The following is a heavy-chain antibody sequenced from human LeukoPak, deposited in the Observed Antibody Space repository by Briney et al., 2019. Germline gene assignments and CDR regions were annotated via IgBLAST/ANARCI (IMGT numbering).Heavy chain of an antibody. CDR2: ISGNSGST. CDR1: GFTFSNYG. CDR3: ARGGIGDTGGYYLFVY. Sequence: EGSLRLSCAASGFTFSNYGLSWVRQAPGKGLEWVSAISGNSGSTYYADSVKGRFTISRDNSKNTLYLQMSSLRAEDTAVYYCARGGIGDTGGYYLFVYWGQGTRVTVSS. J-gene: IGHJ4*02. D-gene: IGHD3-22*01. V-gene: IGHV3-23*01.